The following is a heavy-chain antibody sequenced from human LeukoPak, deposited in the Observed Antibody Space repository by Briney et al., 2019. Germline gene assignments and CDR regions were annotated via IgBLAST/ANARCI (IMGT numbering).Heavy chain of an antibody. Sequence: SGGSLRLSCAASGFTLSSYSMNWVRQAPGKGLEWVSAISGSGGSTYYADSVKGRFTISRDNSKNTLYLQMNSLRAEDTAVYYCAKGWFGGSGYYPPSPTYYMDVWGKGTTVTISS. D-gene: IGHD3-22*01. J-gene: IGHJ6*03. CDR2: ISGSGGST. CDR1: GFTLSSYS. CDR3: AKGWFGGSGYYPPSPTYYMDV. V-gene: IGHV3-23*01.